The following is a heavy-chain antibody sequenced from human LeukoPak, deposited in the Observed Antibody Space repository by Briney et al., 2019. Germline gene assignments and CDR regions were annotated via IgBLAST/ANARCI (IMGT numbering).Heavy chain of an antibody. V-gene: IGHV3-64*02. CDR2: IGGDGATT. J-gene: IGHJ4*02. D-gene: IGHD5-18*01. CDR3: ATGYNYYYDY. CDR1: GAAFGILA. Sequence: GGSLRLSCAVSGAAFGILAMHWVRQCPGKGLEFVSAIGGDGATTHYADSVRGRFTISRDNSKNTVHLQMGSLRPEDMAVYYCATGYNYYYDYWGQGTLVSVSS.